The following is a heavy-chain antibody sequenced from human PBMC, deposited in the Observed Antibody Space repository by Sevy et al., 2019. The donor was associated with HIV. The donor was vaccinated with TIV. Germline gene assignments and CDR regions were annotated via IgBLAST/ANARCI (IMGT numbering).Heavy chain of an antibody. D-gene: IGHD1-26*01. CDR2: IYYNGHI. CDR1: GGSITSLY. J-gene: IGHJ4*02. Sequence: SETLSLTCTVSGGSITSLYWNWIRQPPGKGLEWIANIYYNGHINYNPSLKSRVTLSLDTSKNQFSLRPVSVTAADTAMYYCAGENAWGRGYSWGQGTLVTVSS. CDR3: AGENAWGRGYS. V-gene: IGHV4-59*08.